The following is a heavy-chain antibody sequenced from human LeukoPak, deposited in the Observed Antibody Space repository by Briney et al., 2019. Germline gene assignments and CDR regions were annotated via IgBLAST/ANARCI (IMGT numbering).Heavy chain of an antibody. D-gene: IGHD6-6*01. Sequence: SETLSLTCAVYGGSFSGYYWSWIRQPPGKGLEWIGEINHSGSTNYNPSLKSRVTISVDTSKNQFSLKLSSVTAADTAVYYCARHSRFLRREYSSSSVVGGWFDPWGQGTLVTVSS. V-gene: IGHV4-34*01. CDR1: GGSFSGYY. J-gene: IGHJ5*02. CDR2: INHSGST. CDR3: ARHSRFLRREYSSSSVVGGWFDP.